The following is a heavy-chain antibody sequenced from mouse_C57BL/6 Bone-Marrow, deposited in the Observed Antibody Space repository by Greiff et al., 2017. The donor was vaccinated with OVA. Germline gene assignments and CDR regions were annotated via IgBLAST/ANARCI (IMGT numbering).Heavy chain of an antibody. J-gene: IGHJ1*03. Sequence: DVMLVESGGDLVKPGGSLKLSCAASGFTFSSYGMSWVRQTPDKRLEWVATISSGGSYTYYPDSVKGRFTISRDNAKNTLYLQMSSLKSEDTAMYYCARGLYYYGSSSYWYFDVWGTGTTVTVSS. CDR1: GFTFSSYG. D-gene: IGHD1-1*01. V-gene: IGHV5-6*02. CDR2: ISSGGSYT. CDR3: ARGLYYYGSSSYWYFDV.